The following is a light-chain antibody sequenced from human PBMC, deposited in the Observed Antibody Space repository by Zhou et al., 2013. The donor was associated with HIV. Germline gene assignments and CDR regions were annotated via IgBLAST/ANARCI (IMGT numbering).Light chain of an antibody. Sequence: DIQMTQSPSTLSASVGDRVTITCRASQSIRSWLAWYQQKPGKAPKLLIYKASTLESGVPSRFSGSGSGTEFTLTISSLQPEDFATYYCLQHNSYPYTFGQGTKLEIK. CDR3: LQHNSYPYT. CDR1: QSIRSW. V-gene: IGKV1-5*03. J-gene: IGKJ2*01. CDR2: KAS.